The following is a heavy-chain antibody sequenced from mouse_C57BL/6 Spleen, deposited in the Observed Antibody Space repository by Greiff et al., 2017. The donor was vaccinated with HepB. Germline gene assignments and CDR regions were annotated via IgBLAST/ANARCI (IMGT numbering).Heavy chain of an antibody. V-gene: IGHV5-4*01. CDR2: ISDGGSYT. CDR1: GFTFSSYA. Sequence: EVPVVESGGGLVKPGGSLKLSCASSGFTFSSYAMSWVRQTPEKRLEWVATISDGGSYTYYPDNVKGRFTISRDNAKHNLYLQMSHLESEDAAMYYYATLLDYWGQGTTLTVSS. CDR3: ATLLDY. J-gene: IGHJ2*01.